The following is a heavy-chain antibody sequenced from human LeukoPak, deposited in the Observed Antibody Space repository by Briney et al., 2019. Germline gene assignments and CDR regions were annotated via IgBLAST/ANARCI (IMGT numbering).Heavy chain of an antibody. J-gene: IGHJ6*03. CDR3: ARDLRDRYYYYYMDV. CDR2: INTNTGNP. V-gene: IGHV7-4-1*02. CDR1: GYTFTSYA. Sequence: ASVKVSCKASGYTFTSYAMHWVRQAPGQGLEWMGWINTNTGNPTYAQGFTGRFVFSLDTSVSTAYLQISSLKAEDTAVYYCARDLRDRYYYYYMDVWGKGTTVTVSS.